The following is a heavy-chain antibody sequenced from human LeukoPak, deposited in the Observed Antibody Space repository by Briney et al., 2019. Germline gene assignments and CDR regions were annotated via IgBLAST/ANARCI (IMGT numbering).Heavy chain of an antibody. CDR2: IGGSGNT. J-gene: IGHJ4*02. CDR3: AKSGGAGRGLDY. D-gene: IGHD1-26*01. CDR1: GFIFSSYA. Sequence: GGSLRLSCSASGFIFSSYAMNWVRQAPGKGLEWVSAIGGSGNTYYADSVKGRFTTSRDNSKNTLFLQMNSLRAEDTAVYYCAKSGGAGRGLDYWGQRTLVTVSS. V-gene: IGHV3-23*01.